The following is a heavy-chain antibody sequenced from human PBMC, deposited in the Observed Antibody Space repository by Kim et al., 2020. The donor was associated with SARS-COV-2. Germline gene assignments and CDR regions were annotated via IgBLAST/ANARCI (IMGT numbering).Heavy chain of an antibody. CDR2: INAGNGNT. D-gene: IGHD2-2*01. V-gene: IGHV1-3*01. CDR1: GYTFTTYA. CDR3: GRSSTTDYYFDY. Sequence: ASGKVSCKASGYTFTTYAMHWVRQAPGQRLEWMGWINAGNGNTKYSQKFQGRVTITRDTSASTAYMELSSLRSEDTAVYYCGRSSTTDYYFDYWGQGTLVTVSS. J-gene: IGHJ4*02.